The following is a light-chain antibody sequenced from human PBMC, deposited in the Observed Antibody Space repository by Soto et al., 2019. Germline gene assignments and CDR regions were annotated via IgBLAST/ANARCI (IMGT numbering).Light chain of an antibody. V-gene: IGLV2-14*01. Sequence: QSALTQPASVSGSPGQSITIFCTGTSSDVGAYKFVSWYRHHPGRAPQVMIYEVTNRPSGVSSRFSGSKSGNTASLTISGLQPEHEGDYYCSSYSSTSTPWVFGGGTKLTVL. CDR3: SSYSSTSTPWV. CDR2: EVT. CDR1: SSDVGAYKF. J-gene: IGLJ3*02.